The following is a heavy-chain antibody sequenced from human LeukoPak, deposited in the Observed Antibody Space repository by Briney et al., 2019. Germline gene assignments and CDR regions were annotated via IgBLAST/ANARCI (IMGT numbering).Heavy chain of an antibody. J-gene: IGHJ5*02. Sequence: SETLSLTCDVFGGSFSAYFWSWIRQPPGKGLEWIGEINHSGSTNYNSSLRSRVTISVDTSKNQFSLKLSSVTAADTAVYYCARRPGRYYGSGSYYWRWFDPWGQGTLVTVSS. CDR1: GGSFSAYF. V-gene: IGHV4-34*01. CDR3: ARRPGRYYGSGSYYWRWFDP. CDR2: INHSGST. D-gene: IGHD3-10*01.